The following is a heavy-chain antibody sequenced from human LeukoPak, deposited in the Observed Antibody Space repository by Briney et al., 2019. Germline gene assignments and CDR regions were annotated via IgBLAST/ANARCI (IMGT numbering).Heavy chain of an antibody. CDR1: GYSFTSYW. J-gene: IGHJ4*02. D-gene: IGHD2-8*01. CDR3: VRLVYRANGVAY. CDR2: IYPGYSDT. V-gene: IGHV5-51*01. Sequence: GGSLKISCKGSGYSFTSYWIGWVRQMPGKGLGWMGIIYPGYSDTRYSPSFQGQVNIPAANSISTSYMQRSSLKASHTAMYYSVRLVYRANGVAYWGQGTLVTVSS.